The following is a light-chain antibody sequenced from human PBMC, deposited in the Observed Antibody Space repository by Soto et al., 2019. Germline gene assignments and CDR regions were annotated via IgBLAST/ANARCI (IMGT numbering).Light chain of an antibody. CDR2: VAF. V-gene: IGKV1-39*01. CDR3: QQSFSIPYT. Sequence: DIQMTQSPSSLSASVGDRVTITCRASQTIDNNLNWYQQKPGKAPRLLIYVAFSLQSGVPSRFSGSGSGTDFTLTISSLQPDDFATYFGQQSFSIPYTFGQGTILEIK. J-gene: IGKJ2*01. CDR1: QTIDNN.